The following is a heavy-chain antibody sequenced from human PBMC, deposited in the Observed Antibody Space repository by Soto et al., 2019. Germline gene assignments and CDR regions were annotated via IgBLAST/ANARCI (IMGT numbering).Heavy chain of an antibody. V-gene: IGHV3-53*02. Sequence: VQLVESGGGLIQAGASLRLSCAVSGFTVSNNFMMWVRQAPGKGLEWVSLIYSGGSISYADSVKGRFTISRDGSMNMLYLQMNSLTAEDTAVYYCARDGNGQRGSPHWGQGTLVTVSS. CDR3: ARDGNGQRGSPH. CDR2: IYSGGSI. J-gene: IGHJ4*02. CDR1: GFTVSNNF. D-gene: IGHD3-16*01.